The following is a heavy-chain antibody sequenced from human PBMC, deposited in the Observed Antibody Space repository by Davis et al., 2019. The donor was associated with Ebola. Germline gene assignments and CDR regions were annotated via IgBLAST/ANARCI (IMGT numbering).Heavy chain of an antibody. CDR3: AKDSYSSSIAAIHDY. CDR1: GFTFSSYW. V-gene: IGHV3-74*01. D-gene: IGHD6-6*01. Sequence: GESLKISCAASGFTFSSYWMHWVRQAPGKGLVWVSRINSDGSSTSYADSVKGRFTISRDNAKNTLYLQMNSLRAEDTAVYYCAKDSYSSSIAAIHDYWGQGTLVTVSS. J-gene: IGHJ4*02. CDR2: INSDGSST.